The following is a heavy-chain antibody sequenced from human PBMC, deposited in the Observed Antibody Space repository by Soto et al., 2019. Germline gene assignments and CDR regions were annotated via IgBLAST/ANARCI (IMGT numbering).Heavy chain of an antibody. V-gene: IGHV1-69*13. Sequence: SVKVSCKASGGTFSSYAISWVRQAPGQGLEWMGGIIPIFGTANYAQKFQGRVTITADESTSTAYMELSSLRSEDTAVYYCARGVGGHGYYYYGMDVWGQGTTVTVSS. CDR3: ARGVGGHGYYYYGMDV. J-gene: IGHJ6*02. CDR1: GGTFSSYA. CDR2: IIPIFGTA. D-gene: IGHD2-15*01.